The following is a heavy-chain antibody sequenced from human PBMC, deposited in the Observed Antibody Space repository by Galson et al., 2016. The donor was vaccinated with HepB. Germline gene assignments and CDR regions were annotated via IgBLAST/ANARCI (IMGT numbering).Heavy chain of an antibody. CDR1: GFGFSDYW. CDR2: INQDGSEK. D-gene: IGHD3-3*01. CDR3: AKEFDFWSGYPFDH. V-gene: IGHV3-7*03. Sequence: SLRLSCAVPGFGFSDYWMTWVRQAPGKGLEWVANINQDGSEKNTVDSMKGRFTISRDNAKNSMSLQMNSLRAEDTAVYYCAKEFDFWSGYPFDHWAPGTVVTVSS. J-gene: IGHJ4*02.